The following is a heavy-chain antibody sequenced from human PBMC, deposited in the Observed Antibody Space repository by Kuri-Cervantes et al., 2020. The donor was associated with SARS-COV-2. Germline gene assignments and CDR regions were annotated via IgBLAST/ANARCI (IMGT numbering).Heavy chain of an antibody. CDR2: VNHRGST. D-gene: IGHD3-16*01. CDR1: GESFSGYY. CDR3: ARGLGVAADAFDI. J-gene: IGHJ3*02. V-gene: IGHV4-34*01. Sequence: SETLSLTCAFYGESFSGYYWNWIRQSPGKGLEWVGEVNHRGSTNYNPSLKSRVTISVDTSKNQFSLKLSSVTAADTAVYYCARGLGVAADAFDIWGQGTMVTVSS.